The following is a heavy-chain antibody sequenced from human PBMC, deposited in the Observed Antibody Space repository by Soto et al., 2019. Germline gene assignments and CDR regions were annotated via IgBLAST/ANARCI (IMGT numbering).Heavy chain of an antibody. V-gene: IGHV1-69*13. CDR3: ARDKLGYSSGWYLGYFQH. J-gene: IGHJ1*01. CDR1: GGTFSSYA. Sequence: ASVKVSCKASGGTFSSYAISWVRQAPGQGLEWMGGIIPIFGTANYAQKFQGRVTITADESTSTAYMELSSLRSEDTAVYYCARDKLGYSSGWYLGYFQHWGQGTLVTV. CDR2: IIPIFGTA. D-gene: IGHD6-19*01.